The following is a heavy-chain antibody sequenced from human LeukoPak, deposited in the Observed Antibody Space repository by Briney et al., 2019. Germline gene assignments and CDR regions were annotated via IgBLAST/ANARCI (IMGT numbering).Heavy chain of an antibody. D-gene: IGHD2-2*01. CDR2: INWNGGST. CDR1: GFTFDDYG. Sequence: GGSLRLSCAASGFTFDDYGMSWVRQAPGKGLEWVSGINWNGGSTGYADSVKGRFTISRDNAKNSLYLQMNSLRAEDTALYYCARRRSKVVPGDFDLWGRGTLVTVSS. J-gene: IGHJ2*01. V-gene: IGHV3-20*04. CDR3: ARRRSKVVPGDFDL.